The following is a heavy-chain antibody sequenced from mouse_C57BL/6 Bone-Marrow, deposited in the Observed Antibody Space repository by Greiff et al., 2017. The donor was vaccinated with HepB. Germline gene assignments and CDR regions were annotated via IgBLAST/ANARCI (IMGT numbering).Heavy chain of an antibody. Sequence: EVQLQQSGPELVKPGASVKIPCKASGYTFTDYNMDWVKQSHGKSLEWIGDINPNNGGTIYNQKFKGKATLTVDKSSSTAYMELRSLTSEDTAVYYCARSHYYGSSPSWFAYWGQGTLVTVSA. J-gene: IGHJ3*01. V-gene: IGHV1-18*01. CDR1: GYTFTDYN. D-gene: IGHD1-1*01. CDR2: INPNNGGT. CDR3: ARSHYYGSSPSWFAY.